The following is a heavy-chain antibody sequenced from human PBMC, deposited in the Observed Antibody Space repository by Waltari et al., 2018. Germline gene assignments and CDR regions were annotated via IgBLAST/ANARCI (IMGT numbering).Heavy chain of an antibody. CDR3: ARGYGSGSYYKFDN. D-gene: IGHD3-10*01. V-gene: IGHV4-30-2*01. CDR2: IYHPGRN. CDR1: GGSIRSGGYS. J-gene: IGHJ4*02. Sequence: QVQLQESGSGLVKPSQTLSLTCAVSGGSIRSGGYSWRWIRQPPGKGLEWIGYIYHPGRNYYNPCLNGRLTLLVDRAKNQCSLRLTAVTAADTALYYCARGYGSGSYYKFDNWGQGTLVTVSS.